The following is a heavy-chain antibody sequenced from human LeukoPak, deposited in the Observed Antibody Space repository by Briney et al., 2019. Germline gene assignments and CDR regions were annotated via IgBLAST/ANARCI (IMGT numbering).Heavy chain of an antibody. V-gene: IGHV3-23*01. J-gene: IGHJ4*02. CDR2: ITGSGGST. CDR1: GFTLSSYE. D-gene: IGHD5-12*01. CDR3: AKEGTVSGSHYFDY. Sequence: GETLRLSCAVSGFTLSSYEMNWVRQAPGKGLGWVSVITGSGGSTSYADSVKGRFTISRDNSKNTLYLQMNSLRAEDTAVYYCAKEGTVSGSHYFDYWGQGTLVTVFS.